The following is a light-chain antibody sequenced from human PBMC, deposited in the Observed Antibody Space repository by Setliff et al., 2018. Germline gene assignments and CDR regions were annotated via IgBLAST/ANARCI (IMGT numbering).Light chain of an antibody. V-gene: IGLV2-14*03. J-gene: IGLJ1*01. CDR2: EVT. CDR1: SSDVGGYNY. Sequence: QSALTQPAAVSGSPGQSIAISCAGTSSDVGGYNYVSWYQQHPGKAPKLMIYEVTKRPSGVSDRFSGSKSGNTASLTISGLQAEDESDYYCSSYTSSSTLGVFGTGTKVTVL. CDR3: SSYTSSSTLGV.